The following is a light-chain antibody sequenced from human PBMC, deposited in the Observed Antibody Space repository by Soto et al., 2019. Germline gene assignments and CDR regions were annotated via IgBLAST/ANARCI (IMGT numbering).Light chain of an antibody. CDR2: DNN. CDR3: GTWDSSLSAYV. V-gene: IGLV1-51*01. J-gene: IGLJ1*01. CDR1: SSNIGNNY. Sequence: SVLPQPPAVSAAPGQKVTISGSGSSSNIGNNYVSWYQHLPGTAPKLLIYDNNKRPSGIPDRFSGSKSGTSATLGITGIQTGDEADYYCGTWDSSLSAYVFGPGTKVTVL.